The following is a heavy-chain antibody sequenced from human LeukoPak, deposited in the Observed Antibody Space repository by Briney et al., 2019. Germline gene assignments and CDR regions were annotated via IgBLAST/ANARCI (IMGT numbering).Heavy chain of an antibody. V-gene: IGHV3-72*01. D-gene: IGHD3-22*01. CDR1: GFTFSDHY. CDR2: SRNKANSYTT. J-gene: IGHJ6*02. Sequence: PGGSLRLSCAVSGFTFSDHYMDWVRQAPRKGLEWVGRSRNKANSYTTEYAASVKGRFTISRDDSKNSLYLQMNSLKTEDTAVYYCARMGYYYQNSGAYYYYGMDVWGQGTTVTVSS. CDR3: ARMGYYYQNSGAYYYYGMDV.